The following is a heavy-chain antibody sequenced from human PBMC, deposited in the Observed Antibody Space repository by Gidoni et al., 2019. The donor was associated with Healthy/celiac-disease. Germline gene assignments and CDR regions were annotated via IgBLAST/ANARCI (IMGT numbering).Heavy chain of an antibody. CDR2: ISYDGSNK. D-gene: IGHD1-26*01. J-gene: IGHJ3*02. CDR3: ARGGVGASSGGDAFDI. CDR1: GFTFSSYA. Sequence: QVQLVESGGGVVQPGRSLRLPCASSGFTFSSYAMHWGRQAPGKGLEWVAVISYDGSNKYYADSVKGRFTISRDNSQNTLYLQMNSLRAEDTAVYYCARGGVGASSGGDAFDIWGQGTMVTVSS. V-gene: IGHV3-30-3*01.